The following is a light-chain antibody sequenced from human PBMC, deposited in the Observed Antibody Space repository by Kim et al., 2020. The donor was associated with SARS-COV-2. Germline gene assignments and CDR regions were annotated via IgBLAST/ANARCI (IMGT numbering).Light chain of an antibody. CDR1: QSVGRNY. J-gene: IGKJ1*01. V-gene: IGKV3-20*01. CDR3: QQYDSSPIT. Sequence: SPGERATLSCRASQSVGRNYLAWYQHKPGQAPGLLIYGASSRATGIPDRFSGSGSETDFTLTISRMEPEDFAVYFCQQYDSSPITFGQGTKVDIK. CDR2: GAS.